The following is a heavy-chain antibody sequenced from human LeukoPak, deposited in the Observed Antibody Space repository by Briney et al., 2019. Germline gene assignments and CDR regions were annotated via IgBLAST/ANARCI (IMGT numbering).Heavy chain of an antibody. CDR3: AKDQGSGTYDY. Sequence: GGSLRLSCAVSGFTFRTYWMHWVRQVPGKGLVWVSRINEDGSITNYADSVTGRFRISRDNAENTLYLQMNSLRAEDTAIYYCAKDQGSGTYDYWGQGTLVTVSS. V-gene: IGHV3-74*01. CDR2: INEDGSIT. CDR1: GFTFRTYW. J-gene: IGHJ4*02. D-gene: IGHD1-26*01.